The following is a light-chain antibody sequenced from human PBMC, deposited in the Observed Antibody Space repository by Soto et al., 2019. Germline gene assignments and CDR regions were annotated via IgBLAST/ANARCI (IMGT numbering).Light chain of an antibody. V-gene: IGLV2-14*03. CDR2: GVS. Sequence: QSALTQPASVSGSPGQSIAISCSGSTXDVGGYNYVSWYQQYPGKAPKLILYGVSDRPSGVSDRFSGSKSGNTASLIISGLQAEDEAHYYCSSYTASTTLFGGGTKVTVL. J-gene: IGLJ2*01. CDR3: SSYTASTTL. CDR1: TXDVGGYNY.